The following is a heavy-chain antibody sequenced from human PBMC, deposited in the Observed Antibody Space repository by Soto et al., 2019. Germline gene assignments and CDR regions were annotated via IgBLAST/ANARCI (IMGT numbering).Heavy chain of an antibody. J-gene: IGHJ4*02. CDR1: GDSISSSGHY. D-gene: IGHD6-13*01. Sequence: QVQLQESGPRLVRPSQTLSLTCTVSGDSISSSGHYWSWIRQHPGKGLEWIGYIYSSGSTYYNPSLESQVTRSVDTSNNQFPLNLSSVNAADTAVYYCARVRPGYRSNWPDDWGQGTLVTVSS. CDR3: ARVRPGYRSNWPDD. V-gene: IGHV4-31*01. CDR2: IYSSGST.